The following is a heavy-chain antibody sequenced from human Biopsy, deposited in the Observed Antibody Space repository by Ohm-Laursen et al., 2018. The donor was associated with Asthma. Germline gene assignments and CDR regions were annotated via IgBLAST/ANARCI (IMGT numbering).Heavy chain of an antibody. D-gene: IGHD3-22*01. V-gene: IGHV1-69*04. CDR3: ARSYDTDSYPVLVLDY. J-gene: IGHJ4*02. Sequence: ASVKVSCKASGGSFSNFAFSWVRQAPGHGLEWMGTILTKFDITSYAEKFRGRVTITADKSTSTTYMELSRLRSEDTAVYYCARSYDTDSYPVLVLDYWGQGTLVTVSS. CDR1: GGSFSNFA. CDR2: ILTKFDIT.